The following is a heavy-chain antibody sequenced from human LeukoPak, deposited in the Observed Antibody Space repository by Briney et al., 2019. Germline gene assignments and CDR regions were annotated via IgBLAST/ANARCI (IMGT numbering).Heavy chain of an antibody. CDR3: AKDLSSWYEGDY. CDR1: GFTFSDYY. Sequence: PGGSLRLSCAASGFTFSDYYMSWIRQAPGKGLEWVSAISGSGGSTYYADSVKGRFTISRDNSKNTLYLQMNSLRAEDTAVYYCAKDLSSWYEGDYWGQGTLSPSPQ. D-gene: IGHD6-13*01. J-gene: IGHJ4*02. CDR2: ISGSGGST. V-gene: IGHV3-23*01.